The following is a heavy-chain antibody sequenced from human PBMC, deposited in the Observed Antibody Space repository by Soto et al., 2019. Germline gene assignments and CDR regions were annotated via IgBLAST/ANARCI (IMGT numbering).Heavy chain of an antibody. CDR3: ARYSAEDIVATNTECYYYYYMDV. CDR1: GYTFTSYG. V-gene: IGHV1-18*01. J-gene: IGHJ6*03. CDR2: ISAYNGNT. Sequence: ASVKVSCKASGYTFTSYGISWVLQAPGQGLEWMGWISAYNGNTNYAQKLQGRVTMTTDTSTSTAYMELRSLRSDDTAVYYCARYSAEDIVATNTECYYYYYMDVWGKGTTVTVSS. D-gene: IGHD5-12*01.